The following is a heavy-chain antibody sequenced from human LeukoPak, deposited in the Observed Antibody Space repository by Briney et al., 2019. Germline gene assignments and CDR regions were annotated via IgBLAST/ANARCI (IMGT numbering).Heavy chain of an antibody. CDR1: GYTFTSCW. CDR3: ARGDDLLLLDY. J-gene: IGHJ4*02. V-gene: IGHV5-51*01. Sequence: GESLKISCKGSGYTFTSCWIGWVRQLPGKGLEWMGIISRGASYTRYSPSFQGQVTISADKSINTAYLQWSSLKASDTAMYFCARGDDLLLLDYWGQGTLVTVSS. CDR2: ISRGASYT. D-gene: IGHD3-16*01.